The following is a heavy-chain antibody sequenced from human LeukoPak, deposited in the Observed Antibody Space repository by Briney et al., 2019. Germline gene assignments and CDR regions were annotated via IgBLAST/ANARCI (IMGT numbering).Heavy chain of an antibody. J-gene: IGHJ4*02. CDR2: IYYSGST. V-gene: IGHV4-59*01. D-gene: IGHD6-19*01. CDR3: ARETSLAGFASGLGFNY. Sequence: SETLSLTCTVSGGSISSYYWSWIRLPPGKGLEWIGYIYYSGSTNYNPSLKSRVTISVDTSKNQFSLKLTSVTAADTATYYCARETSLAGFASGLGFNYWGQGILDTVSS. CDR1: GGSISSYY.